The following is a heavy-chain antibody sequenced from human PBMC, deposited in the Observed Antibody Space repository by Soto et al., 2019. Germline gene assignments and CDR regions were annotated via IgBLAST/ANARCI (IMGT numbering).Heavy chain of an antibody. J-gene: IGHJ6*02. D-gene: IGHD6-13*01. V-gene: IGHV3-33*01. Sequence: GGSLRLSCAASGFTFSSYGMHWVRQAPGKGLEWVAVIWYDGSNKYYADSVKGRFTISRDNSKNTLYLQMNSLRAEDTAVYYCARVEAAAGTNYGMDVWGQGTTVTVSS. CDR2: IWYDGSNK. CDR1: GFTFSSYG. CDR3: ARVEAAAGTNYGMDV.